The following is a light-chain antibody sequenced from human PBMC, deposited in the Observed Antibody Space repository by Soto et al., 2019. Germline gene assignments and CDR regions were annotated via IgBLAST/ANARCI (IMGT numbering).Light chain of an antibody. CDR1: QSVSSN. V-gene: IGKV3-15*01. Sequence: EIVLTQFPVTLSLSPGEIATLSCRASQSVSSNLAWYQQKPGQAPRLLIYGASTRATGIPARFSGSGSGKEFTLTISSLQSEDFAVYYCKQYNNLITFGQGTRLEIK. J-gene: IGKJ5*01. CDR3: KQYNNLIT. CDR2: GAS.